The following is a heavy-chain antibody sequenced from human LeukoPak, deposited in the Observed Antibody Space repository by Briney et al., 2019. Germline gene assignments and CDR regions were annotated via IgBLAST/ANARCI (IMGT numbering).Heavy chain of an antibody. V-gene: IGHV1-18*01. CDR1: DYTFTSYG. CDR2: ISGYNGNT. D-gene: IGHD3-10*01. CDR3: ARSYYYGSGSRPLDF. J-gene: IGHJ4*02. Sequence: GASVKVSCKAPDYTFTSYGISWVRQAPGQGLEWMGWISGYNGNTHYAQNLQDRVTMTTDTSASTAYMELRSLRSDDTAVYYCARSYYYGSGSRPLDFWGQGTLVTVSS.